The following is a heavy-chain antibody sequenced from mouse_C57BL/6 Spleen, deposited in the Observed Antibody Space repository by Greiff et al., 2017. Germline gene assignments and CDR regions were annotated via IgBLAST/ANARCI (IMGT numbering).Heavy chain of an antibody. CDR2: INYDGSST. J-gene: IGHJ2*01. D-gene: IGHD4-1*01. CDR3: ARVTGTGGYYFDY. Sequence: EVKLVESEGGLVQPGSSMKLSCTASGFTFSDYYMAWVRQVPEKGLEWVANINYDGSSTYYLDSLKSRFIISRDNAKNILYLQMSSLKSEDTATYYCARVTGTGGYYFDYWGQGTTLTVSS. CDR1: GFTFSDYY. V-gene: IGHV5-16*01.